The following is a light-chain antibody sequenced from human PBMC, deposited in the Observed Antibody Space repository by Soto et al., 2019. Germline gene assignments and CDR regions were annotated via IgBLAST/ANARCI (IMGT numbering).Light chain of an antibody. V-gene: IGLV2-14*01. Sequence: QSALTQPASVSGSPGQPITISCTGTSSDVGGYNYVSRYQQHPGKAPKVMIYDVSNRPSGVSNRFSGSKSGNTASLTISGLQAEDEADYYCNSYTTSSTYVFGTGTKLTVL. CDR2: DVS. CDR1: SSDVGGYNY. CDR3: NSYTTSSTYV. J-gene: IGLJ1*01.